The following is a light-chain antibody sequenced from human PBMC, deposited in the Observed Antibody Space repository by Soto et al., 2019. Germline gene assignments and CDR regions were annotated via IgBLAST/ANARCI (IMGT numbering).Light chain of an antibody. V-gene: IGKV2-28*01. J-gene: IGKJ4*01. CDR3: MQARQAPPT. CDR1: QSLLRSDGYSS. Sequence: DIVMTQSPVSLPVTPGEPAFISCRSIQSLLRSDGYSSLDWYRQKSGQSPQLLIHLGSIRASGVPFRFRGRGSGTDFTLKISRVEAEEVGVYFCMQARQAPPTFDGGTKVELK. CDR2: LGS.